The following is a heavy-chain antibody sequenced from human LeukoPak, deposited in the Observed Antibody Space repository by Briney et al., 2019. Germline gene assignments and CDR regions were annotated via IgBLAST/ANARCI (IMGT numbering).Heavy chain of an antibody. Sequence: GASVKVSCKASGYTFTVYYMHWVRQAPGQGLEWMGWINPNNGGTNYEQKFQGRVTMTRDTSISTAYMELRRLRSDDTAVYYCVRGTTVTTSKAGLYYYYYYMDVWGKGTTVTISS. J-gene: IGHJ6*03. CDR1: GYTFTVYY. D-gene: IGHD4-17*01. V-gene: IGHV1-2*02. CDR2: INPNNGGT. CDR3: VRGTTVTTSKAGLYYYYYYMDV.